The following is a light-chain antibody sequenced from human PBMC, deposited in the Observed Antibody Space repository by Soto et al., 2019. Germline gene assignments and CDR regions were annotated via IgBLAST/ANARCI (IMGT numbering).Light chain of an antibody. Sequence: EIVLTQSPATLSLSPGERATLSCRASQSVSSNLARYQQKPGQAPRLLIYGASTRATGIPARFSGSGSGTDFILTISSLQPEDFATYYCQQSYSTPPTFGQGTKVDIK. CDR2: GAS. J-gene: IGKJ1*01. CDR1: QSVSSN. V-gene: IGKV3-11*01. CDR3: QQSYSTPPT.